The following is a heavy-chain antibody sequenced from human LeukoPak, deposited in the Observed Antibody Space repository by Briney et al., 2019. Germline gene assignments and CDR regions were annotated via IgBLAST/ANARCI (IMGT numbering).Heavy chain of an antibody. D-gene: IGHD3-3*01. Sequence: ASVKVSCKASGYTFTSYGISWVRQAPGQGLEWMGWISAYNGNTNHAQKLQGRVTMTTDTSTSTAYMELRSLRSDDTAVYYCARGADFWSGYSPLDSPFDYWGQGTLVTVSS. CDR3: ARGADFWSGYSPLDSPFDY. V-gene: IGHV1-18*01. CDR2: ISAYNGNT. J-gene: IGHJ4*02. CDR1: GYTFTSYG.